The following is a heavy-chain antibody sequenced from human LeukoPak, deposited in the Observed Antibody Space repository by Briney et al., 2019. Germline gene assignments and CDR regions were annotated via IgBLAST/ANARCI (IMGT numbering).Heavy chain of an antibody. D-gene: IGHD1-14*01. CDR3: ARDKPSNRKSRHDAFDI. V-gene: IGHV6-1*01. J-gene: IGHJ3*02. Sequence: SQTLSLTCAISGDSVSSNSAAWSWIRQSPSRGLEWLGRTYHTSKWFSEYAVSLKSRITINPDTSKNQFSLKLSSVTAADTAVYYCARDKPSNRKSRHDAFDIWGQGTMVTVSS. CDR1: GDSVSSNSAA. CDR2: TYHTSKWFS.